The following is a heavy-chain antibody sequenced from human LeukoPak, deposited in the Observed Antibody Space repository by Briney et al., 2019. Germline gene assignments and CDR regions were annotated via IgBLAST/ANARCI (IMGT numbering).Heavy chain of an antibody. CDR1: GYTFTGYF. J-gene: IGHJ4*02. CDR2: NNPNSGGT. CDR3: AREGPELGNY. V-gene: IGHV1-2*02. D-gene: IGHD7-27*01. Sequence: ASLRVCCKASGYTFTGYFMHWVRQAAGQGRGWMGWNNPNSGGTNYAQKFQGRVTMTRDTSISTAYMKLSRLRSDDTDVYYCAREGPELGNYWGQGTLVTVSS.